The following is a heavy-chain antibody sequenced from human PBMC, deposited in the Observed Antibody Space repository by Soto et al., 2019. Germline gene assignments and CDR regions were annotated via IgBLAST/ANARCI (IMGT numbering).Heavy chain of an antibody. V-gene: IGHV4-34*01. J-gene: IGHJ5*02. CDR3: ARGWSGLVIIRFDP. CDR1: GGSFSGYY. CDR2: VNHSGST. D-gene: IGHD3-9*01. Sequence: SETLSLTCAVYGGSFSGYYWSWIRQPPGKGLEWIGEVNHSGSTNYNPSLKSRVTISVDTSKNQFSLKLSSVTAADTAVYYCARGWSGLVIIRFDPWGQGTLVTVSS.